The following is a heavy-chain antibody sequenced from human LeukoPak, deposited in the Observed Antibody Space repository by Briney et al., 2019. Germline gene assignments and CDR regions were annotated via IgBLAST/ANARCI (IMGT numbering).Heavy chain of an antibody. CDR1: GFTFPSSA. D-gene: IGHD3-22*01. CDR3: AADYYYYDSSGYSSPVRIPDY. CDR2: IVVGSGNT. Sequence: SVKVSCKASGFTFPSSAVQWVRQARGQRLEWIGWIVVGSGNTNYAQKFQERVTITRDMSTSTAYMELSSLRSEDTAVYYCAADYYYYDSSGYSSPVRIPDYWGQGTLVTVSS. J-gene: IGHJ4*02. V-gene: IGHV1-58*01.